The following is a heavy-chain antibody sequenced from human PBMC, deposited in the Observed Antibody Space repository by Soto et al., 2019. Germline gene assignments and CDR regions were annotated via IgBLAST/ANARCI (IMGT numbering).Heavy chain of an antibody. Sequence: PGESLKISCKGSGYSFTSYWIGWVRQMPGKGLEWMGIIYPGDSDTRYSPSFQGQVTISADKSISTAYLQWSSLKAADTAVYYCARDRHILTGYYTLRPEYNWFDPWGQGTLVTVSS. CDR3: ARDRHILTGYYTLRPEYNWFDP. CDR2: IYPGDSDT. V-gene: IGHV5-51*01. CDR1: GYSFTSYW. D-gene: IGHD3-9*01. J-gene: IGHJ5*02.